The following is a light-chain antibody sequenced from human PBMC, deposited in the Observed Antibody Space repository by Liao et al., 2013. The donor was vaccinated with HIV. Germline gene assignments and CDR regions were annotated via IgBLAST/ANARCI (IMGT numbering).Light chain of an antibody. CDR2: QDS. CDR1: KLGDKY. V-gene: IGLV3-1*01. CDR3: QAWDSNSWV. J-gene: IGLJ3*02. Sequence: SYELTQPPSVSVSPGQTASITCSGDKLGDKYACWYQQKPGQSPVLVIYQDSKRPSGIPERFSGSRSGNTATLSISATQATDEADYYCQAWDSNSWVFGGGTELTVL.